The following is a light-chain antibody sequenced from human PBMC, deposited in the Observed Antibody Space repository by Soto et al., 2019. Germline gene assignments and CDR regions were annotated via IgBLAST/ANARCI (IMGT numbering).Light chain of an antibody. CDR3: AAWDDSLNGPYV. V-gene: IGLV1-44*01. CDR2: SNN. J-gene: IGLJ1*01. Sequence: QPVLTQPPSASGTPGQRVTLSCSGISSNIGSNTVNWYQQLTGTAPNLLIYSNNQRPSGVPDRFSGSKSGTSASLAISGLQSEDEADYYCAAWDDSLNGPYVFGTGTKLTVL. CDR1: SSNIGSNT.